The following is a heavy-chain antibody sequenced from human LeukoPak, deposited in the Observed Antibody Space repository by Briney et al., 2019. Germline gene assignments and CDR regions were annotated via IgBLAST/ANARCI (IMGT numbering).Heavy chain of an antibody. CDR1: GGSISSYY. D-gene: IGHD6-19*01. V-gene: IGHV4-59*08. CDR2: IYYSGST. J-gene: IGHJ4*02. Sequence: SETLSLTRTVSGGSISSYYWSWIRQPPGKGLEWIGYIYYSGSTNYNPSLKSRVTISVDTSKNQFSLKLSSVTAADTAVYYCARLYRSGWNFDYWGQGTLVTVSS. CDR3: ARLYRSGWNFDY.